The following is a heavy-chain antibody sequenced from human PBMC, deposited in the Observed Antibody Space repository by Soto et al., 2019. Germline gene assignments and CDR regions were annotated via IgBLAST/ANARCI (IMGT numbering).Heavy chain of an antibody. J-gene: IGHJ4*02. CDR2: IYSDGTT. Sequence: GGSLRLSCAASGFTVSSNYMSWVRQAPGKGLEWVSVIYSDGTTYYADSVLGRFTISRDNSKNTLYLQMNSLRAEDTAVYYCARGSCSGGSCYWTFDYWGQGTLVTVSS. V-gene: IGHV3-53*05. CDR3: ARGSCSGGSCYWTFDY. D-gene: IGHD2-15*01. CDR1: GFTVSSNY.